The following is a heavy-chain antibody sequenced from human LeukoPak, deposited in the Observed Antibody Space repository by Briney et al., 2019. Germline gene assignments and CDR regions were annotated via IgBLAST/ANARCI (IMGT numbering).Heavy chain of an antibody. D-gene: IGHD6-13*01. CDR2: ISPSGGDT. CDR3: AKAQGPIAAAADY. V-gene: IGHV3-23*01. J-gene: IGHJ4*02. CDR1: GFTFSSYA. Sequence: GGSLRLSCAASGFTFSSYAMTWVRQAPGEGLEWVSAISPSGGDTYYADSVQGRFSISRDDSKNTLYLQMNSLRAEDTALYYCAKAQGPIAAAADYWGQGTLVTVSS.